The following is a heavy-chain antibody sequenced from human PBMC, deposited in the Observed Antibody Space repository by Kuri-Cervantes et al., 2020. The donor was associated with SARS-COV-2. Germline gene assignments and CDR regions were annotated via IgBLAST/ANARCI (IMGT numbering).Heavy chain of an antibody. D-gene: IGHD2-15*01. J-gene: IGHJ4*02. CDR1: EFTFSSYA. CDR2: ISYDGSNK. CDR3: AKDQYGIVVVVAAIDY. V-gene: IGHV3-30-3*01. Sequence: GESLKISCAASEFTFSSYAMHWVRQAPGKGLEWVAVISYDGSNKYYADSVKGRFTISRDNSKNTMYLQMNSLRAEDTAVYYCAKDQYGIVVVVAAIDYWGQGTLVTVSS.